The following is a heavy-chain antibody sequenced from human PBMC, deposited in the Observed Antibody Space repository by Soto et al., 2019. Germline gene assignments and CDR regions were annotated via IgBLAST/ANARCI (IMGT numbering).Heavy chain of an antibody. CDR1: GFTFSSYA. D-gene: IGHD6-19*01. Sequence: EVQLLESGRGLVQPGGSLRLSCAASGFTFSSYAMSWVRQAPGKGLGWVSAISGSGGTTYYADSVKGRFTFSRDNSKNTLYLQMNSLRAEDTAVYYCAKTANGWFSAFDIWGQGTMVTVSS. V-gene: IGHV3-23*01. CDR2: ISGSGGTT. J-gene: IGHJ3*02. CDR3: AKTANGWFSAFDI.